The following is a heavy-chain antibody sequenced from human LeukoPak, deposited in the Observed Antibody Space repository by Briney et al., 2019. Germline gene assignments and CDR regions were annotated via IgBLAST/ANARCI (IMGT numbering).Heavy chain of an antibody. CDR3: AGGNSMDV. CDR1: GFPFSNSW. D-gene: IGHD1/OR15-1a*01. CDR2: INKDGGGI. Sequence: GGSLRLSCAVSGFPFSNSWMYWVRQAPGKGLEGVANINKDGGGISYVDSVKGRFIISRDNARNSLYLKMNSLRVEDTAVYFCAGGNSMDVWGTGPAVTVSS. J-gene: IGHJ6*04. V-gene: IGHV3-7*03.